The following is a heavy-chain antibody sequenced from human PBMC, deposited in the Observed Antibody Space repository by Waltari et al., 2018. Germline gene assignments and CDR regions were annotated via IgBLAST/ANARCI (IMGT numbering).Heavy chain of an antibody. Sequence: QVQLVQSGAEVKKPGASVKVSCKASGYTFTSYGISWLRQAPGQGLEWMGWISAYNGNTNYAQKLQGRVTMTTDTSTSTAYMELRSLRSDDTAVYYCAREALEDVVIATHNWFDPWGQGTLVTVSS. J-gene: IGHJ5*02. CDR3: AREALEDVVIATHNWFDP. V-gene: IGHV1-18*01. CDR2: ISAYNGNT. CDR1: GYTFTSYG. D-gene: IGHD2-21*01.